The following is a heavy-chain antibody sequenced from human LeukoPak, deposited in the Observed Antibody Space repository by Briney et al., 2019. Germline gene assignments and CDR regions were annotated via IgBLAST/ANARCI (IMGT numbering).Heavy chain of an antibody. Sequence: RASVKVSCKASGYTFTGYYMHWVRQAPGQGLEWMGWINPNSGGTNYAQKFQGRVTMTRDTSISTAYMELSRLRSDDTAVYYCAREDTTILYYYMDVWGKGTTVTVSS. CDR3: AREDTTILYYYMDV. CDR1: GYTFTGYY. CDR2: INPNSGGT. V-gene: IGHV1-2*02. J-gene: IGHJ6*03. D-gene: IGHD5-12*01.